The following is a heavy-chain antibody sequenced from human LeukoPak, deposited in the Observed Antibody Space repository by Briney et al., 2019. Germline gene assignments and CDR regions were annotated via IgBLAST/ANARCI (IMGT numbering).Heavy chain of an antibody. D-gene: IGHD5-24*01. CDR1: GYTFTGYY. V-gene: IGHV1-2*02. J-gene: IGHJ4*02. CDR3: ARASDRDVDFDY. Sequence: ASVKVSCKASGYTFTGYYMHWVRQAPGQGLEWMGWINPNSGGTNYAQKFQGRVTMTRDTPISTAYMELSRLRSDDTAVYYCARASDRDVDFDYWGQGTLVTVSS. CDR2: INPNSGGT.